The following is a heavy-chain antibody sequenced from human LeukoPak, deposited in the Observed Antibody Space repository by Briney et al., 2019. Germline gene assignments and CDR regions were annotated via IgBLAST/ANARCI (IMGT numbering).Heavy chain of an antibody. V-gene: IGHV1-69*13. CDR3: ARGAQYSRSWTSPLQH. CDR2: IIPIFGTA. D-gene: IGHD6-13*01. Sequence: ASVKVSCKASGGTFSSYAISWVRQAPGQGLEWMGGIIPIFGTANYAQKFQGRVTITADESTSTAYMELSSLRSEDTAVYYCARGAQYSRSWTSPLQHWGQGTLVTVSS. CDR1: GGTFSSYA. J-gene: IGHJ1*01.